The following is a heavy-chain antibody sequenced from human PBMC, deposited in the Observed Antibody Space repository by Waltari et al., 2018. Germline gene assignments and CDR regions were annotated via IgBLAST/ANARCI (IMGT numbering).Heavy chain of an antibody. CDR1: GFSFSNYW. CDR3: ARDWEGERPNFDY. D-gene: IGHD1-26*01. Sequence: EVQLVESGGGLVEPGGSLRLSCVASGFSFSNYWMSWVSQAPGKGLEWVADIKEDGKKKYEVGSVKGRFTISRDNAKNSVYLQMNSLRPEDTAVYYCARDWEGERPNFDYWGQGTLVTVSS. CDR2: IKEDGKKK. J-gene: IGHJ4*02. V-gene: IGHV3-7*04.